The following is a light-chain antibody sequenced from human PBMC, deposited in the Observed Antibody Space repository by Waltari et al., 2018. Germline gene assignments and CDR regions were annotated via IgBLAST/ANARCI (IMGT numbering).Light chain of an antibody. V-gene: IGLV1-47*01. J-gene: IGLJ3*02. CDR1: TSNIGNNY. CDR2: RNN. CDR3: AVWDDSLSVV. Sequence: QSVLTQPPSASGAPGQRVTISCSGTTSNIGNNYVFWYQQLPGTAPQLLIYRNNQRPSGVPYRCSCSKSGTSASLDISGLRSEDEAEYYCAVWDDSLSVVFGGGTKLTVV.